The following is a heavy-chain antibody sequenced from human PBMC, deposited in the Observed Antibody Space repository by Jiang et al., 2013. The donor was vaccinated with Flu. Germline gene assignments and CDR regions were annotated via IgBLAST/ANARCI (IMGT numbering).Heavy chain of an antibody. J-gene: IGHJ4*02. V-gene: IGHV3-30*04. CDR1: FDTYA. CDR2: ISYDGRDK. Sequence: FDTYAMHWFRQAPGKGLEWVAVISYDGRDKYYADSVKGRFTISRDNSRNTLYLQMNSLRPEDTAVYYCTRRGGGLHFDYWGQGTLVTVSS. CDR3: TRRGGGLHFDY.